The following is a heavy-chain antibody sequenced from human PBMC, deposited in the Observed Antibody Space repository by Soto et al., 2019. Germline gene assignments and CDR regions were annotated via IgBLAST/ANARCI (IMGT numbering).Heavy chain of an antibody. D-gene: IGHD1-26*01. V-gene: IGHV1-18*01. Sequence: ASVKVSCKASGYTCTSYGISCVLQSPVQWLDWMGCISAYNGNTNYAQKLQGRVTMTTDTSTSTAYMELRSLRSDDTAVYYCARGGKSGSYTGYYYYYGMDVWGQGTTVTVSS. CDR2: ISAYNGNT. CDR1: GYTCTSYG. CDR3: ARGGKSGSYTGYYYYYGMDV. J-gene: IGHJ6*02.